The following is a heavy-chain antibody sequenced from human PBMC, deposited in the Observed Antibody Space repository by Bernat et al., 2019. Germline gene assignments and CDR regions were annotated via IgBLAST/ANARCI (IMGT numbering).Heavy chain of an antibody. Sequence: QVQLVESGGGVVQPGRSLRLSCAASGFTFSSYGMHWVRQAPGKGLEWVAVISYDGSNKNYADSVKGRFTISRDNSKNTLYLQMNSLVAEATAVYYCEKVPRDYIDYWGQGTLVTVSS. CDR1: GFTFSSYG. CDR3: EKVPRDYIDY. J-gene: IGHJ4*02. V-gene: IGHV3-30*18. CDR2: ISYDGSNK.